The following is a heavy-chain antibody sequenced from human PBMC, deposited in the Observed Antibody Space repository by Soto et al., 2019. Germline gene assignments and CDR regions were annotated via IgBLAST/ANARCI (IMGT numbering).Heavy chain of an antibody. Sequence: SETLSLTCTVSGGSMSRYYWTWIRQPPGKGLEWIGNIHYTGSTNYNPSLKSRVTILLGTSTSQFSLKVSSVTAADTAVYYCARDLTISSTDGPLDPWGHGTLVTVYS. J-gene: IGHJ5*02. CDR2: IHYTGST. V-gene: IGHV4-59*01. CDR3: ARDLTISSTDGPLDP. D-gene: IGHD1-1*01. CDR1: GGSMSRYY.